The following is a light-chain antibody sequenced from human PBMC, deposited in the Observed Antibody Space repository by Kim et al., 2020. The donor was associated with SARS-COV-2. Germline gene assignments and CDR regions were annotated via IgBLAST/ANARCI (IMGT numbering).Light chain of an antibody. V-gene: IGLV1-40*01. CDR1: TSNIGAGCD. J-gene: IGLJ2*01. Sequence: RVTISCTGSTSNIGAGCDVHWYQQLPGAAPKLLIYTNINRPSGVPDRFFGSKSGTSASLAITGLQAADEADYYCQSYDSSLGGSVFGGGTQLTVL. CDR3: QSYDSSLGGSV. CDR2: TNI.